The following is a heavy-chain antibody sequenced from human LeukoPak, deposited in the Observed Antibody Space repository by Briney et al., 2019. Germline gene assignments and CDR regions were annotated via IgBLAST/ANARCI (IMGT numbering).Heavy chain of an antibody. CDR1: GYTFTTYG. D-gene: IGHD3-3*01. CDR3: ARDGAIFGVVILYDY. CDR2: INPNSGGT. V-gene: IGHV1-2*02. J-gene: IGHJ4*02. Sequence: ASVKVSCKASGYTFTTYGISWVRQAPGQGLEWMGWINPNSGGTNYAQKFQGRVTMTRDTSISTAYMELSRLRSGDTAVYYCARDGAIFGVVILYDYWGQGTLVTVSS.